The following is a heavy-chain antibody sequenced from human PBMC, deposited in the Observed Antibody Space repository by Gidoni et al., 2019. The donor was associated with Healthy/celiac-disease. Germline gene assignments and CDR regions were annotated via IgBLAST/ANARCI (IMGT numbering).Heavy chain of an antibody. CDR3: AKVSIAAAGKANANFDY. J-gene: IGHJ4*02. CDR1: GFTFSRYG. D-gene: IGHD6-13*01. CDR2: ISYDGSNK. V-gene: IGHV3-30*18. Sequence: QVQLVESGGGVVQPGRSLRLSCAASGFTFSRYGMHLVRQAPGKGLEWVAVISYDGSNKYYADSVKGRFTISRDNSKNTLYLQMNSLRAEDTAVYYCAKVSIAAAGKANANFDYWGQGTLVTVSS.